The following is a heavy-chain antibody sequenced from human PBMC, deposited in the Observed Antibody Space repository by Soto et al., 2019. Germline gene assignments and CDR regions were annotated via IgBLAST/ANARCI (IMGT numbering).Heavy chain of an antibody. CDR3: ARGGSLNWYFDR. J-gene: IGHJ2*01. D-gene: IGHD1-26*01. CDR1: GFTFSSYW. CDR2: INSDGSST. Sequence: EVQLVESGGGLVQPGGSLRLSCAASGFTFSSYWMHWVRQAPGKGLVWVSRINSDGSSTSYADSVKGRFTISRDNAKNTLDLQMNSLRDEDTAVYYCARGGSLNWYFDRWGRGTLVTVSS. V-gene: IGHV3-74*01.